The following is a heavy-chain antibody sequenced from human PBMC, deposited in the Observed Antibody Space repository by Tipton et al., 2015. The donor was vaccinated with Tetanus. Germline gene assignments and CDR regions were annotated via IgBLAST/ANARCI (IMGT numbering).Heavy chain of an antibody. D-gene: IGHD3-22*01. CDR3: ARDLRNYYDSSGYSDY. CDR1: GFTFNTYG. J-gene: IGHJ4*02. CDR2: IWYDGSQK. V-gene: IGHV3-33*01. Sequence: SGFTFNTYGMNWVRQAPGKGLGWVAVIWYDGSQKYYADSVKGRVTISRDNSKNTLYLQLNSLRAEDTAVYYCARDLRNYYDSSGYSDYWGQGTLVTVSS.